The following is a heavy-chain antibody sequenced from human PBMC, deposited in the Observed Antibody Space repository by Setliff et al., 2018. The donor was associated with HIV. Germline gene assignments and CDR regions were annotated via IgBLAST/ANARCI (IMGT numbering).Heavy chain of an antibody. V-gene: IGHV1-69*05. Sequence: SVKVSCKASGYTFTSYGISWVRQAPGQGLEWMGGSIPMYGTSNYAQKFQGRDTITTDESTSTAYMELSRLRSDDTAVYYCARSPRYSSGWYDSYFDQWGQGTLVTVSS. J-gene: IGHJ4*02. CDR2: SIPMYGTS. D-gene: IGHD6-19*01. CDR1: GYTFTSYG. CDR3: ARSPRYSSGWYDSYFDQ.